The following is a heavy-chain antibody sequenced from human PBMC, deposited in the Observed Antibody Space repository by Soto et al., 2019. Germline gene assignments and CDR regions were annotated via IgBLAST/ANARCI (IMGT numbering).Heavy chain of an antibody. V-gene: IGHV4-61*01. Sequence: QVQLQESGPGLVKPSETLSLTCTVSGGSVSSGSYYWSWIRQPPGKGLEWSGYIYYSGSTNYNPSLKSRVTISVDTSKNQFSQKLSSVTAADTAVYYCARDLRVVVVAADYYYYGMDVWGQGTTVTVSS. CDR3: ARDLRVVVVAADYYYYGMDV. J-gene: IGHJ6*02. CDR1: GGSVSSGSYY. D-gene: IGHD2-15*01. CDR2: IYYSGST.